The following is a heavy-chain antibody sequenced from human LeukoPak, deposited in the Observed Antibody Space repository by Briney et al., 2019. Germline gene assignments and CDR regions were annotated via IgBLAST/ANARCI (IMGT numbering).Heavy chain of an antibody. CDR2: IKSKTDGGTT. D-gene: IGHD2-2*03. CDR1: GFTFNNAW. J-gene: IGHJ4*02. CDR3: TTDIWIFSPQDY. V-gene: IGHV3-15*01. Sequence: GGSLRLSCAASGFTFNNAWMNWVRQAPGKGLEWVGRIKSKTDGGTTDYAAPVKGRFTISRDDSKNMLYLQMNSLKTEDTAMYYCTTDIWIFSPQDYWGQGTLVTVSS.